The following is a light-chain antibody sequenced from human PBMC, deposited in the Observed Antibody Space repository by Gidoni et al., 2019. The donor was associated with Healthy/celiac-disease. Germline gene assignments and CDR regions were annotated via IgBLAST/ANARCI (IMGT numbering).Light chain of an antibody. Sequence: EIVMTQSPATLSVSPGERATLSGRASQSVSSNLAWYKQKPGQAPRLLIYGASTRATGIPARFSGSGSGTEFTLTISSLQSEDFAVYYCQQYNNWPWTFGQXTKVEIK. J-gene: IGKJ1*01. CDR1: QSVSSN. CDR3: QQYNNWPWT. CDR2: GAS. V-gene: IGKV3-15*01.